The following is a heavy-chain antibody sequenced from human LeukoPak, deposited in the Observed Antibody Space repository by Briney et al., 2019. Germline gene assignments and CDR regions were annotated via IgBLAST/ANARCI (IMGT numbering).Heavy chain of an antibody. CDR3: ARHSRSSSYDY. Sequence: SETLSFTCTVSGGSISSSSYYWGWIRQPPGKGLEWIGSIYYSGSTYYNPSLKSRVTISVDTSKNQSSLKLSSVTAADTAVYYCARHSRSSSYDYWGQGTLVTVSS. V-gene: IGHV4-39*01. CDR1: GGSISSSSYY. J-gene: IGHJ4*02. D-gene: IGHD6-6*01. CDR2: IYYSGST.